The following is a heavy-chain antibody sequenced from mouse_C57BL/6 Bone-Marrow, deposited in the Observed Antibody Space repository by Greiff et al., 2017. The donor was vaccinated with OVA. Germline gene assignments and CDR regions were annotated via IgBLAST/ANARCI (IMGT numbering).Heavy chain of an antibody. Sequence: DVKLQESGGGLVQPGGSLSLSCAASGFTFTDYYMSWVRQPPGKALEWLGFIRNKANGYTTEYSASVKGRFTISRDNSQSILYLQMNALRAEDSATYYCARYYGNYYAMDYWGQGTSVTVSS. D-gene: IGHD2-1*01. CDR2: IRNKANGYTT. V-gene: IGHV7-3*01. CDR1: GFTFTDYY. CDR3: ARYYGNYYAMDY. J-gene: IGHJ4*01.